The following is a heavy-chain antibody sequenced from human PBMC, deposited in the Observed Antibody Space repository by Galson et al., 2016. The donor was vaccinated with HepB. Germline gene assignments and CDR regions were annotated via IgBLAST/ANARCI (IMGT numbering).Heavy chain of an antibody. D-gene: IGHD3-9*01. CDR2: IKNRADGGAR. J-gene: IGHJ6*04. CDR3: ATGTIGLL. V-gene: IGHV3-15*01. Sequence: SLRLSCAASGFTFKNAWMSWVRQAPGKGLEWVGRIKNRADGGARDYAAPVRDRFTLSRDDSRNMVYLLMNSLKSEDTAVYYCATGTIGLLWGKGTTVTVSS. CDR1: GFTFKNAW.